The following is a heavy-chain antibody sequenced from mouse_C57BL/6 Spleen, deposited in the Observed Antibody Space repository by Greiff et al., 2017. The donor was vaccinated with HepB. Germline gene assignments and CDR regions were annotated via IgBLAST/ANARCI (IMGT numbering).Heavy chain of an antibody. CDR3: AREGGNYGYFDG. Sequence: EVQGVESGGGLVKPGGSLKLSCAASGFTFSSYAMSWVRQTPEKRLEWVATISDGGSYTYYPDNVKGRFTISRDNAKNNLYLQMSHLKSEDTAMYYCAREGGNYGYFDGWGTGTTVTVSS. D-gene: IGHD2-1*01. J-gene: IGHJ1*03. CDR1: GFTFSSYA. V-gene: IGHV5-4*01. CDR2: ISDGGSYT.